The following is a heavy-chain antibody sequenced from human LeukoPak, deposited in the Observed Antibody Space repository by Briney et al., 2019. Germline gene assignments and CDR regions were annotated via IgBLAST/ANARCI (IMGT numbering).Heavy chain of an antibody. Sequence: GGSLRLSCAASGFTFSQYTMSWVRQAPGKGLEWVAVISYDGSNKYYADSVKGRFTISRDNSKNTLYLQMNSLRAEDTAVYYCARGVERYYYYYYMDVWGKGTTVTVSS. CDR2: ISYDGSNK. V-gene: IGHV3-30-3*01. D-gene: IGHD1-26*01. CDR3: ARGVERYYYYYYMDV. CDR1: GFTFSQYT. J-gene: IGHJ6*03.